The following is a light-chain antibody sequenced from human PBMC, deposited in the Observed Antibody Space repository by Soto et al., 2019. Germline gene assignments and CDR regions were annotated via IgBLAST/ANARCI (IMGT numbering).Light chain of an antibody. Sequence: DIVMTQSPDSLAVSLGERVTINCKSSQSLLLSSNNKNYLAWYQQKAGQPPKILISWASIRESGVPDRFSGDGSGTDFTLTISRLQAADVEVYYCHHYLQIPVTFGGG. CDR2: WAS. V-gene: IGKV4-1*01. J-gene: IGKJ4*01. CDR3: HHYLQIPVT. CDR1: QSLLLSSNNKNY.